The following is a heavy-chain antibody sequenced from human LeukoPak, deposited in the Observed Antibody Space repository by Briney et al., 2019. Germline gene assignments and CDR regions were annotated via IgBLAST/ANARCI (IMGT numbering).Heavy chain of an antibody. Sequence: ASVKVSCKASGYTFTGYYMHWVRQAPGQGLEWMGWINPNSGGTNYAQKFQGRVTMTEDTSTDTAYMELSSLRSEDTAVYYCATGIALWFGELSAYWGQGTLVTVSS. V-gene: IGHV1-2*02. CDR3: ATGIALWFGELSAY. CDR1: GYTFTGYY. D-gene: IGHD3-10*01. CDR2: INPNSGGT. J-gene: IGHJ4*02.